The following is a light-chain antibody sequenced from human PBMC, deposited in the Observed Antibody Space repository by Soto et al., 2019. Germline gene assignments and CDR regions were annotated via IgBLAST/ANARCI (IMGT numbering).Light chain of an antibody. J-gene: IGLJ3*02. V-gene: IGLV2-14*01. CDR3: SSYTSSSTPLV. CDR1: SSDVGGYNY. CDR2: DVT. Sequence: QSVLTQPASVSGSPGQSITISCTGTSSDVGGYNYVSWYQQHPGKAPKLMIYDVTNRPSGVSNRFSGSKSSNTASLTISGLQAEDEADYYCSSYTSSSTPLVFGGGTKVTVL.